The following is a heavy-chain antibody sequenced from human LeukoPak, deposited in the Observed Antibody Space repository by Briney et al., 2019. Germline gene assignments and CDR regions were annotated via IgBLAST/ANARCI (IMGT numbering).Heavy chain of an antibody. CDR1: GFTFSSYA. CDR3: AKESGSFSPYYYYYYMDV. V-gene: IGHV3-23*01. Sequence: GGSLRLSCAASGFTFSSYAMSWVRQAPGKGLEWVSAISGSGGSTYYADSVKGRFTISRDNSKNTLYLQMNSLRAEDTAVYYCAKESGSFSPYYYYYYMDVWGKGTTVTVSS. CDR2: ISGSGGST. J-gene: IGHJ6*03. D-gene: IGHD1-26*01.